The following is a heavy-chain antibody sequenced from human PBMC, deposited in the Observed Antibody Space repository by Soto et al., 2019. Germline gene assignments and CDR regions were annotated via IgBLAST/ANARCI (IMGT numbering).Heavy chain of an antibody. J-gene: IGHJ5*02. CDR3: ARFVVAATRGGFDP. CDR2: IYYSGST. Sequence: SETLSLTCTVSGGSISSGGYYWRWIRQHPGKGLEWIGYIYYSGSTYYNPSLKSRVTISVDTSKNQFSLKLSSVTAAGTAVYYCARFVVAATRGGFDPWGQGTLVTVSS. CDR1: GGSISSGGYY. D-gene: IGHD2-15*01. V-gene: IGHV4-31*03.